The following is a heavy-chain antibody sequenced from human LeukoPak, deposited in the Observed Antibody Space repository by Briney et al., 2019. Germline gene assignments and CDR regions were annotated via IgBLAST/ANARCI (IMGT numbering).Heavy chain of an antibody. V-gene: IGHV4-61*02. CDR1: GGSISSGSYY. D-gene: IGHD6-19*01. CDR2: IYTSGST. CDR3: ASRGYSSGWYDY. Sequence: PSETLSLTCTVSGGSISSGSYYWSWIRQPPGKGLEWIGRIYTSGSTNYNPSLKSRVTISVDTSKNQFSLKLSSVTAADTAVYYCASRGYSSGWYDYWGQGTLVTVSS. J-gene: IGHJ4*02.